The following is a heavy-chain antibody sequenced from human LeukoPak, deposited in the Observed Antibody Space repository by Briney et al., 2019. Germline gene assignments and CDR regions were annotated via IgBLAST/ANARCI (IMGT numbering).Heavy chain of an antibody. Sequence: GGSLRLSCAASGFTFSSYGMHWVRQAPGKGLEWVAVISYDGSDKYYVDSVKGRFTISRDNSKNTLYLQMNSLRAEDTAVYYCAPPGGGQGTLVTVSS. CDR1: GFTFSSYG. V-gene: IGHV3-30*03. D-gene: IGHD3-10*01. J-gene: IGHJ4*02. CDR3: APPG. CDR2: ISYDGSDK.